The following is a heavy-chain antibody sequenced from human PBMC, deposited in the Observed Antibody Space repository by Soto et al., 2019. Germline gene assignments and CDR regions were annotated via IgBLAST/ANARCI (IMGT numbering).Heavy chain of an antibody. CDR1: GFSFGDYA. V-gene: IGHV3-9*01. J-gene: IGHJ4*02. CDR2: ISWNGESI. D-gene: IGHD6-19*01. Sequence: EVQLVESGGGLVQPGRSLRLSCAASGFSFGDYAMQWVRQVPGKGLEWVSSISWNGESIGYADSVKGRFTISRDNGKKSVYLQMNSLRGEDTALYYCAKDVGSSGWYEGFDSWGQGTLVTVS. CDR3: AKDVGSSGWYEGFDS.